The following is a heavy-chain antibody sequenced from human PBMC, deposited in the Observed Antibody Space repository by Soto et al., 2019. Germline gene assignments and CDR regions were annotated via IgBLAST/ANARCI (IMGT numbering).Heavy chain of an antibody. J-gene: IGHJ5*02. CDR2: IDWEEEK. Sequence: SGPTLVNPKQTLILTCAFSGFSLSRKGMSVSWIRQPPGKALEFLALIDWEEEKFYSPSLRTRLTVSKDTSKSQVVLTLTNVDPVDTATYYCTRSIVAAGNRWFDPWGQGTLVTVSS. CDR1: GFSLSRKGMS. V-gene: IGHV2-70*01. CDR3: TRSIVAAGNRWFDP. D-gene: IGHD6-13*01.